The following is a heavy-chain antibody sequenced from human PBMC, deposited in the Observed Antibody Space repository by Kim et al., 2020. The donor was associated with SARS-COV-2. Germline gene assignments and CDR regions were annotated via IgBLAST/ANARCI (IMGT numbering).Heavy chain of an antibody. J-gene: IGHJ4*02. Sequence: APGKGRSTISRDNAKNSLYLQMNSLRAEDTAVYYCARVPKRSAAAAALDYWGQGTLVTVSS. D-gene: IGHD6-13*01. V-gene: IGHV3-7*01. CDR3: ARVPKRSAAAAALDY.